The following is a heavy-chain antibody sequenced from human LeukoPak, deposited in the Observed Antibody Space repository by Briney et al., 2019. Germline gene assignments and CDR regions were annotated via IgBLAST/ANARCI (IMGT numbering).Heavy chain of an antibody. D-gene: IGHD4-17*01. Sequence: PGGSLRLSCAASGFTFSSYGMHWVRQAPGKGLEWVAVISYDGSNKYYADSVKGRFTISRDNSKNTLYLQMNSLKPDDTAVYYCAKDKTEVTSYFDYWGRGTLVTVSS. CDR3: AKDKTEVTSYFDY. J-gene: IGHJ4*02. V-gene: IGHV3-30*18. CDR2: ISYDGSNK. CDR1: GFTFSSYG.